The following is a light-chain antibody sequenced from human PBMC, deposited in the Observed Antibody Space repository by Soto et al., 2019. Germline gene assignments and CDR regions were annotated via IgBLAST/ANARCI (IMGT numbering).Light chain of an antibody. CDR1: SSDVGRYNT. Sequence: QSVLTQPASVSGSPGQTITISCTGTSSDVGRYNTVSWYQHHPGKAPKLIIYEVTHRPAGISDRFSASKSGNTASLTISGLQAEDEADYYCNSLRVNHLYVFGSGTKVIV. CDR3: NSLRVNHLYV. V-gene: IGLV2-14*01. J-gene: IGLJ1*01. CDR2: EVT.